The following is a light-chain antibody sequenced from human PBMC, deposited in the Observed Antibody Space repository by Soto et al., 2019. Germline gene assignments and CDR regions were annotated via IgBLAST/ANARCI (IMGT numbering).Light chain of an antibody. CDR3: QQYNSL. CDR1: QSISSW. V-gene: IGKV1-5*01. CDR2: DAS. J-gene: IGKJ4*01. Sequence: DIQMAQSPSTLCASVGDRVTITCRASQSISSWLAWYQQKPGKAPKLLIYDASSLESGVPSRFSGSGSGTEFTLTISSLQPDDFATYYCQQYNSLFGGGTKVDIK.